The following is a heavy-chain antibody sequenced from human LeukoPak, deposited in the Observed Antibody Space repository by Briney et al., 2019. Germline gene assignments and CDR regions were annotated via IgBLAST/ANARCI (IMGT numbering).Heavy chain of an antibody. D-gene: IGHD2-2*01. CDR2: IIPIFDTS. V-gene: IGHV1-69*01. CDR1: GDTFSSYA. Sequence: SVKVSCKASGDTFSSYAITWVRQAPGQGLEWMGGIIPIFDTSNYAQKFQGRVTFTSDESTSTAYMELSSLRSEDTAVYYCARDTRHRYCSSTSCYRGWLDPWGQGTLVTVSS. J-gene: IGHJ5*02. CDR3: ARDTRHRYCSSTSCYRGWLDP.